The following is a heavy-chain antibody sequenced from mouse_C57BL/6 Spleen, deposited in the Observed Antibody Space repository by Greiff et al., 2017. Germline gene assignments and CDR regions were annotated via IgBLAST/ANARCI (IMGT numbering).Heavy chain of an antibody. CDR1: GFSLTSYG. V-gene: IGHV2-2*01. CDR3: ATYDGYYLFAY. D-gene: IGHD2-3*01. Sequence: VMLVESGPGLVQPSQSLSITCTVSGFSLTSYGVHWVRQSPGKGLEWLGVIWSGGSTDYNAAFISRLSISKDNSKSQVFFKMNSLQADDTAIYYCATYDGYYLFAYWGQGTLVTVSA. CDR2: IWSGGST. J-gene: IGHJ3*01.